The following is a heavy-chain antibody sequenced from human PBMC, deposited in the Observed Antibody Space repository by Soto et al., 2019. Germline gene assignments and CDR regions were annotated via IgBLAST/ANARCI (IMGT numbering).Heavy chain of an antibody. Sequence: QVQLVESGGGVVQPGRSLRLSCAASGFTFSSYAMHWVRQAPGKGLEWVAVISYDGSNKYYADSVKGRFTISRDNSKNTLYLQMNSLRAEDTAVYYCARDEIRFSWAYGMDVWGQGTTVTXXS. CDR2: ISYDGSNK. J-gene: IGHJ6*02. CDR1: GFTFSSYA. V-gene: IGHV3-30-3*01. D-gene: IGHD3-3*01. CDR3: ARDEIRFSWAYGMDV.